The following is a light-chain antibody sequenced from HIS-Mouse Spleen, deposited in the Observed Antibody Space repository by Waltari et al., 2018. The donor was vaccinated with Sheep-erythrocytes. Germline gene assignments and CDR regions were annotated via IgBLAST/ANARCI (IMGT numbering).Light chain of an antibody. Sequence: IKMTHSPSSLSAPLGDRVPITCRASQSISSYLNWYQQKPGKAPKLLIYAASSLQSGVPSRFSGSGSGTDFTLTISSLQPEDFATYYCQQSYSTPPTFGGGTKVEIK. CDR1: QSISSY. CDR3: QQSYSTPPT. CDR2: AAS. J-gene: IGKJ4*01. V-gene: IGKV1-39*01.